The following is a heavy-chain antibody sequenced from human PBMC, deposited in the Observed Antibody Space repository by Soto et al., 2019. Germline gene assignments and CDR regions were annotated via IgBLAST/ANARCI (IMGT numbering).Heavy chain of an antibody. CDR1: GFTFSSYA. J-gene: IGHJ5*02. Sequence: GGSLRLSCAASGFTFSSYAMSWVRQAPGKGLEWVSAISGSGGSTYYADSVKGRFTISRDNSKNTLFLQMNSLRAEDTAVYYCAKGPAYSTSPRWFDPWGQGTLVTVSS. CDR2: ISGSGGST. V-gene: IGHV3-23*01. D-gene: IGHD6-6*01. CDR3: AKGPAYSTSPRWFDP.